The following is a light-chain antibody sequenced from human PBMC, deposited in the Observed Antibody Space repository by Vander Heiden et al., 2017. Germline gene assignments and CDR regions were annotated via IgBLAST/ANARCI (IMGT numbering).Light chain of an antibody. CDR2: RAS. J-gene: IGKJ1*01. CDR1: QSNSSW. CDR3: QQYNSYPWT. V-gene: IGKV1-5*03. Sequence: DIQMTQSPSTLPASVGDRVTISCRASQSNSSWLAWYQQKPGKAPQLLIYRASNLESGVPSRFSGSGSGTEFTLTISSLQPDDFATYYCQQYNSYPWTFGQGTKVEVK.